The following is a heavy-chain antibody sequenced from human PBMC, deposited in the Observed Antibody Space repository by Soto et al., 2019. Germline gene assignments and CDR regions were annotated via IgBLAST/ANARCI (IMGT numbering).Heavy chain of an antibody. CDR1: GYTFTSYA. Sequence: ASVKVSCKASGYTFTSYAMHWVRQAPGQRLEWMGWINAGNGNTKYSQKFQGRVTITRDTSASTAYMELSSLRSEDTAVYYCARARITILGVADGMDVWGQGTTVTVS. CDR3: ARARITILGVADGMDV. D-gene: IGHD3-3*01. J-gene: IGHJ6*02. V-gene: IGHV1-3*01. CDR2: INAGNGNT.